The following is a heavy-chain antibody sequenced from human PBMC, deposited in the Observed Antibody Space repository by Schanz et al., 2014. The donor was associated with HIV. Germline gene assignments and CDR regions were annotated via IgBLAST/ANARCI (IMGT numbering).Heavy chain of an antibody. CDR1: GFTFRSYG. D-gene: IGHD3-10*01. Sequence: QVQLVESGGGVVQPGRSLRLSCAASGFTFRSYGMHWVRQAPGKGLEWVALIWYDGSNKYYADSVKGRFTISRDNSKNTLYLEMNSLRAEDTAVYYCARRSRFGYGSGSYELDYWGQGTLVTVSS. V-gene: IGHV3-33*01. CDR2: IWYDGSNK. CDR3: ARRSRFGYGSGSYELDY. J-gene: IGHJ4*02.